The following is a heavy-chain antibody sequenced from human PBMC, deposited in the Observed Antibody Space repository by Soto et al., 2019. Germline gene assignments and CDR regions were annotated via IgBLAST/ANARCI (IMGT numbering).Heavy chain of an antibody. D-gene: IGHD3-9*01. Sequence: SETLSLTCTVSGGSVSSSSYYWGWVRQPPGKGLEWIGSVYYSGSAYYNPSLETRVTISVDKSKSQFSLKLNSLTAADSAVYFCARLEGLATISYYFDFWGQGTLVTVSS. CDR3: ARLEGLATISYYFDF. V-gene: IGHV4-39*01. J-gene: IGHJ4*02. CDR1: GGSVSSSSYY. CDR2: VYYSGSA.